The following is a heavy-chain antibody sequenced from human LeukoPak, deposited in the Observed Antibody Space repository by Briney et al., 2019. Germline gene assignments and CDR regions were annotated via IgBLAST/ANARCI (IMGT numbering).Heavy chain of an antibody. CDR2: IYSGGST. CDR3: VPRKEWSWYMGV. D-gene: IGHD3-3*01. V-gene: IGHV3-53*01. CDR1: GFTVSSNY. J-gene: IGHJ6*03. Sequence: PGGSLRLSCAASGFTVSSNYMSWVRQAPGKGLEWVSVIYSGGSTYYADSVKGRFTISRDNSKNTLYLQMNSLRAEDTAVYYCVPRKEWSWYMGVWNKGTTVTVSS.